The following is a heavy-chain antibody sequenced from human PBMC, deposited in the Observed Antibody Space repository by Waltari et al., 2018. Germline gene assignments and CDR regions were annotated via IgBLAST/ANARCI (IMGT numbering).Heavy chain of an antibody. Sequence: EVQLLESGGALVQPGGSLRISCAASGFRFSNYAMSWVRQAPGKGLEWVAAISGSGGGTYYADSVKGRFTISRDNSKNTLFLEMNNLRVEDSAKYYCAKDPEYSASWYDLDYWGLGTVVTVSS. CDR2: ISGSGGGT. D-gene: IGHD2-2*01. V-gene: IGHV3-23*01. CDR3: AKDPEYSASWYDLDY. CDR1: GFRFSNYA. J-gene: IGHJ4*02.